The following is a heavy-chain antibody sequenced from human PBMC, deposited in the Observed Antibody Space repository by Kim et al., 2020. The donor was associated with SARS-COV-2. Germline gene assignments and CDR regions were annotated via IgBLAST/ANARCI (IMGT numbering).Heavy chain of an antibody. J-gene: IGHJ4*02. D-gene: IGHD3-3*01. CDR2: ISGYNGFT. CDR3: ARDLWSGSYTPDY. Sequence: ASVKVSCKASGYIFTSYGFTWVRQAPGQGLEWMGWISGYNGFTNYSQKLQDRVTMSTDTSTTTAYMELRTLRSDDTAIYYCARDLWSGSYTPDYWGQGTLVTVSS. CDR1: GYIFTSYG. V-gene: IGHV1-18*01.